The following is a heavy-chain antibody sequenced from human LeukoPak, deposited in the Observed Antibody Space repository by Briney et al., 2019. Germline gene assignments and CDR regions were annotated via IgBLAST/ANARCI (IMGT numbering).Heavy chain of an antibody. CDR3: AIYPTYYDFWSGYWVRDY. Sequence: SETLSLTCTVSGGSISSSSYSWGWIRQPPGKGLEWVGSIYYSGSTYYNPSLKSRVTISVDTSKNQFSLKLSSVTAADTAVYYCAIYPTYYDFWSGYWVRDYWGQGTLVTVSS. V-gene: IGHV4-39*01. J-gene: IGHJ4*02. D-gene: IGHD3-3*01. CDR1: GGSISSSSYS. CDR2: IYYSGST.